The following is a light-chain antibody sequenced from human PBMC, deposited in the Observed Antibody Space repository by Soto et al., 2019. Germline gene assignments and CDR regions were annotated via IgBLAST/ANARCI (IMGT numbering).Light chain of an antibody. CDR2: DVS. Sequence: QSALTQPASVSGSPGQSITISCTGTSSDVGRYNYVYWYQQHPGKAPKLMIYDVSNRPSGVSKRFSGSKSGNTASLTISGLQAEDEADYYCSSYTSSSTLVFGGGTKVTVL. J-gene: IGLJ2*01. CDR1: SSDVGRYNY. V-gene: IGLV2-14*01. CDR3: SSYTSSSTLV.